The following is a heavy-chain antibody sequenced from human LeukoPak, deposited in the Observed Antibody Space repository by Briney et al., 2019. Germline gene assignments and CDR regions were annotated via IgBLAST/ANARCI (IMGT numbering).Heavy chain of an antibody. J-gene: IGHJ4*02. CDR3: AREVHSVYCSSTSCYGIPDY. V-gene: IGHV1-8*01. CDR2: MNPNSGNT. Sequence: EASVKVSCKASGYTFTSYDINWVRQATGQGLEWMGWMNPNSGNTGYAQKFQGRVTMTRNTSISTAHMELSSLRSEDTAVYYCAREVHSVYCSSTSCYGIPDYWGQGTLVTVSS. D-gene: IGHD2-2*01. CDR1: GYTFTSYD.